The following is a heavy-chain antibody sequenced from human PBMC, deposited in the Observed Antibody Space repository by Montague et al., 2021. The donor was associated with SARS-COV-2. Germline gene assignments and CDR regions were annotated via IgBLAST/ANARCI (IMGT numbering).Heavy chain of an antibody. CDR2: IKQSGST. V-gene: IGHV4-34*01. CDR3: ARGHLSVSMIVVVFTSASYYFDY. Sequence: SETLSLTCGVYGGSFGDDHWSWIRQPPGKGLEWIGDIKQSGSTNYNQSLKSRVTIPVDTSKNQFSLKLTSVTAADTAVYFCARGHLSVSMIVVVFTSASYYFDYWGQGAQVTVSS. D-gene: IGHD3-22*01. J-gene: IGHJ4*02. CDR1: GGSFGDDH.